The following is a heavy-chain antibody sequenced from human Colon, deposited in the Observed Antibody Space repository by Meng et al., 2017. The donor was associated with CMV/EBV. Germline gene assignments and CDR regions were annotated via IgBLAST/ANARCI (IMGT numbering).Heavy chain of an antibody. D-gene: IGHD3-10*01. J-gene: IGHJ6*02. V-gene: IGHV3-21*04. CDR3: ARDISLWFGELTKYGLDV. CDR1: GFTFNSFT. Sequence: GGSLRLSCATSGFTFNSFTMSWIRQAPGKGLAWVSSMSSGGSYIYYADSVKGRFTISRDFANNSVSLQMHSLRVDDTAVYYCARDISLWFGELTKYGLDVWGQGTTVTVSS. CDR2: MSSGGSYI.